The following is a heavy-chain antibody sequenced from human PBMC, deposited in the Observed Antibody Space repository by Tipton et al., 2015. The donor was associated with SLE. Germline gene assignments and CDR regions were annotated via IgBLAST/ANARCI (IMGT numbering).Heavy chain of an antibody. CDR1: GGSISSGDYY. Sequence: TLSLTCTVSGGSISSGDYYWSWIRQPPGKGLEWIGYIYYSGSTYYNPSLKSRVTISVDTSKNQFSLKLSSVTAADTAVYYCARARGRYGYGYDAFDIWGQGTMVTVSS. D-gene: IGHD5-18*01. J-gene: IGHJ3*02. CDR2: IYYSGST. V-gene: IGHV4-30-4*02. CDR3: ARARGRYGYGYDAFDI.